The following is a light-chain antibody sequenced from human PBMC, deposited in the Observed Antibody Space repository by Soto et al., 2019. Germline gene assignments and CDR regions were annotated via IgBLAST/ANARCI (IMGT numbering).Light chain of an antibody. CDR2: GAS. J-gene: IGKJ2*01. Sequence: EIVMTQSPATLSVSPGERATLSCRASQSVSSNLAWYQQRPGQAPRLLIYGASTRATGIPDRFSGSGSVTEFTLTISSLQSEDFAVYYCQQYHNWPPYTFGQGTKLEIK. CDR1: QSVSSN. CDR3: QQYHNWPPYT. V-gene: IGKV3-15*01.